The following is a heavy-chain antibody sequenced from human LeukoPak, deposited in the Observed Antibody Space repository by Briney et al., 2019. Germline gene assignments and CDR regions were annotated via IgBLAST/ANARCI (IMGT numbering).Heavy chain of an antibody. CDR3: AREAFTSYLDAFDI. CDR1: GFTIRSFE. CDR2: ISSSGTTK. Sequence: PGGSLRLSCAASGFTIRSFEMNWVRQAPGKGLEWVLYISSSGTTKYYADSVKGRFTISRDNATSSLYLQMNSLRAEDTAVYYCAREAFTSYLDAFDIWGQGTVVTVSS. V-gene: IGHV3-48*03. D-gene: IGHD3-16*02. J-gene: IGHJ3*02.